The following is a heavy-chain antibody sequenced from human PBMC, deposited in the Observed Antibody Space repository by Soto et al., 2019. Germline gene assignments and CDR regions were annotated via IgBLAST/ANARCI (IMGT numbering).Heavy chain of an antibody. J-gene: IGHJ5*02. CDR3: ARAYTGYCSGGTCYWVDP. Sequence: EVQLVESGGGLVKPGGSLRLSCAASGFSFSSYSMNWVRQAPGTGLEWFSSISSSASHINYADSVKGRFTISRDNAKKPLDLQMNSLRAEDTAVYYCARAYTGYCSGGTCYWVDPWGQGTLVAVSS. CDR2: ISSSASHI. D-gene: IGHD2-15*01. V-gene: IGHV3-21*01. CDR1: GFSFSSYS.